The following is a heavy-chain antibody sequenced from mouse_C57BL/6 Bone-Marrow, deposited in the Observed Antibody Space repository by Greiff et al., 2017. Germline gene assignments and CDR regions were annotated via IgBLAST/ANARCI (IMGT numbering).Heavy chain of an antibody. J-gene: IGHJ4*01. CDR3: ARRQRDYYAMDY. Sequence: DVQLVESGGGLVKPGGSLKLSCAASGFTFSDYGMHWVRQAPEKGLEWVAYISSGSSTIYYADTVKGRFTISRDNAKNTLFLQMTSLRSEDTALYYCARRQRDYYAMDYWGQGTSVTVSS. CDR2: ISSGSSTI. CDR1: GFTFSDYG. D-gene: IGHD6-1*01. V-gene: IGHV5-17*01.